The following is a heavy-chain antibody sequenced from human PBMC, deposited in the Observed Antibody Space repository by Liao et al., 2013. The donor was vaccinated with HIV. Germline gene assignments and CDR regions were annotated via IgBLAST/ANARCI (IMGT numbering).Heavy chain of an antibody. CDR1: GGSISSSSYY. Sequence: QVQLQESGRGLVKPSQTLSLTCTVSGGSISSSSYYWTWIRQPAGKKLEWIGHIYASGSTNYNPSLKSRVTMSVDTSKNQFSLKLSSVTAADTAVYYCARTDQYYDYWRGYENWFDPWGQGTLVTVSS. CDR2: IYASGST. V-gene: IGHV4-61*02. CDR3: ARTDQYYDYWRGYENWFDP. D-gene: IGHD3-3*01. J-gene: IGHJ5*02.